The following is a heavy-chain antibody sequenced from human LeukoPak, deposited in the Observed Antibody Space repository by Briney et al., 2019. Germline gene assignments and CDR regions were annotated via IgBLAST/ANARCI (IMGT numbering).Heavy chain of an antibody. D-gene: IGHD2-2*01. CDR3: AREALVPAAVGDY. V-gene: IGHV3-48*01. J-gene: IGHJ4*02. CDR1: GFTFSSYS. Sequence: GGSLRLSCAASGFTFSSYSMNWVRQAPGKGLEWVSHISSSSSTIYYADSVKGRFTISRDNAKNSLYLQMNSLRAEDTAVYYCAREALVPAAVGDYWGQGTLVTVSS. CDR2: ISSSSSTI.